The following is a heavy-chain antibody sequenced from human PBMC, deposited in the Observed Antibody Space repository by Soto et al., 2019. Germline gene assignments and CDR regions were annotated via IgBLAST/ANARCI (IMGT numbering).Heavy chain of an antibody. V-gene: IGHV3-48*01. CDR3: ARDRFYYGSSGYYYFDY. CDR2: ISSSSGTI. CDR1: GFTFSSYS. D-gene: IGHD3-22*01. J-gene: IGHJ4*02. Sequence: GGSLRLSCAASGFTFSSYSMNWVRQAPGKGLEWVSYISSSSGTIYYADSVKGRFTISRDNAKNSLYLQMNSLRAEDTAVYYCARDRFYYGSSGYYYFDYWGQGTLVTVSS.